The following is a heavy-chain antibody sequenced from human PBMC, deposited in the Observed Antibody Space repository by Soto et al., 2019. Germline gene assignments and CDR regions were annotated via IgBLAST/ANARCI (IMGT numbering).Heavy chain of an antibody. CDR2: MNPNSGNT. J-gene: IGHJ6*02. V-gene: IGHV1-8*01. CDR1: GYTFTSYD. Sequence: ASVKVSCQASGYTFTSYDIHWLRQATGQGLEWMGWMNPNSGNTGYAQKFQGRVTMTRNTSISTAYMELSSLRSEDTAVYYCARGGDYGDYGYYYYGMDVWGQGTTVTVTS. D-gene: IGHD4-17*01. CDR3: ARGGDYGDYGYYYYGMDV.